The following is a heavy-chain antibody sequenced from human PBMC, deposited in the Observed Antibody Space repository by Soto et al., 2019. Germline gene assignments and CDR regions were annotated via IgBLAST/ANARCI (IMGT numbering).Heavy chain of an antibody. V-gene: IGHV3-30*04. D-gene: IGHD3-9*01. CDR2: ISHDGRQK. Sequence: QVQLAESGGGVVQPGRSLGLSCAASGFTFSSYAMHWVRQAAGKELECVAVISHDGRQKNYADSVNGRFTISRDNSKNTLWLQMNSLRAEDTAVYFCARVMESRYNDWLSPGDYWGQGTLVTVSS. CDR3: ARVMESRYNDWLSPGDY. J-gene: IGHJ4*02. CDR1: GFTFSSYA.